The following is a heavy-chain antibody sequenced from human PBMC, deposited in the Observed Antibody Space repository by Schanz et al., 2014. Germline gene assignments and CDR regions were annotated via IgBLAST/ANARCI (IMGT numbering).Heavy chain of an antibody. CDR2: ISGSGDNT. J-gene: IGHJ4*02. D-gene: IGHD3-3*01. CDR3: ARQTIFGVVILDY. Sequence: EVQLVESGGGLVQPGGSLRLSCAASGLTFSNHAMSWVRQAPGKGLEWVSAISGSGDNTFYADSVRGRFTISRDNSRNSLYLQMNNLRVEDTAVYYCARQTIFGVVILDYWGQGTLVAVSS. V-gene: IGHV3-23*04. CDR1: GLTFSNHA.